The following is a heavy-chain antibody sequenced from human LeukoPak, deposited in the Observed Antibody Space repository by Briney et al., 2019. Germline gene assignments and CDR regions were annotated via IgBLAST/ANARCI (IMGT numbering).Heavy chain of an antibody. Sequence: GGSLRLSCAASGLTFSSYAMSWVRQAPGKGLEWVSTISGSGDSTYYADSVKGRFTISRDNAKNSLSLQMNSLRAEDTAVYYCAREGSIVYWGQGTLVTVSS. D-gene: IGHD5/OR15-5a*01. CDR1: GLTFSSYA. CDR2: ISGSGDST. V-gene: IGHV3-23*01. CDR3: AREGSIVY. J-gene: IGHJ4*02.